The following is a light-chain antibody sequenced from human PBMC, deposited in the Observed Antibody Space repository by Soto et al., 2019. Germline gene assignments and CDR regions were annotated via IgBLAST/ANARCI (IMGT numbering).Light chain of an antibody. CDR2: GAS. Sequence: EVVLTQSPGTLSLSPGERATFSCRASQSVSSNYLAWYQQKPGQAPRLLIYGASSRATGIPDRFSGSGSGTDFTLTISRLEPEDFAVDYCQQYSSSSRWTFGQGTKVEIK. CDR1: QSVSSNY. J-gene: IGKJ1*01. V-gene: IGKV3-20*01. CDR3: QQYSSSSRWT.